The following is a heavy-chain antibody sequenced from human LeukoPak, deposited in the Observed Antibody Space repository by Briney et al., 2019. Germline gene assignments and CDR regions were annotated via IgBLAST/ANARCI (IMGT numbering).Heavy chain of an antibody. Sequence: SVKVSCKASGGTFSSYAISWVRQAPGQGLEWMGRIIPILGIANYAQKFQGRVTITADKSTSTAYMELSSLRSEDTAVYYCARAAKIAVAGIDYWGQGTLVTVSS. V-gene: IGHV1-69*04. D-gene: IGHD6-19*01. CDR1: GGTFSSYA. J-gene: IGHJ4*02. CDR2: IIPILGIA. CDR3: ARAAKIAVAGIDY.